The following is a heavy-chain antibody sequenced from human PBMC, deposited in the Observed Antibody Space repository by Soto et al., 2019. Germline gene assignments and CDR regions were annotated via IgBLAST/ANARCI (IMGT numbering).Heavy chain of an antibody. Sequence: SVKVSCKASGGTFSRYAISWVRQAPGQGLEWMGGIIPIFGTANYAQKFQGRVTITADKSTSTAYMELSSLRSEDTAVYYCARVKSTVTTPYYYYGMDVWGQGTTVTVSS. J-gene: IGHJ6*02. CDR3: ARVKSTVTTPYYYYGMDV. D-gene: IGHD4-17*01. CDR2: IIPIFGTA. V-gene: IGHV1-69*06. CDR1: GGTFSRYA.